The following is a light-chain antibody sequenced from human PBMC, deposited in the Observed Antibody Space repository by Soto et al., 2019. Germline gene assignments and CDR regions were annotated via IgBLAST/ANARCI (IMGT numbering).Light chain of an antibody. CDR3: QSYDSRLSVV. CDR2: GNN. J-gene: IGLJ2*01. V-gene: IGLV1-40*01. CDR1: SSNIGANYD. Sequence: QSVLTQPPSVSGAPGQGVTISCTGSSSNIGANYDVHWYQQLPGTAPKLLIYGNNNRPSGVPDRFSGSKSGTSASLGITGLQAEDEGDYYCQSYDSRLSVVFGGGTKVTVL.